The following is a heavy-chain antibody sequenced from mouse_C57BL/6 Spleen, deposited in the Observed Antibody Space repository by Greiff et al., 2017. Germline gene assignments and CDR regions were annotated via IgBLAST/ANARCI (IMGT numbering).Heavy chain of an antibody. D-gene: IGHD1-1*01. J-gene: IGHJ4*01. CDR2: IYPGNSDT. CDR1: GYTFTSYW. CDR3: TRDRYGSSYSYYAMDY. Sequence: EVQGVESGTVLARPGASVKMSCKTSGYTFTSYWMHWVKQRPGQGLEWIGAIYPGNSDTSYNQKFKGKAKLTAVTSASTAYMELSSLTNEDSAVYYCTRDRYGSSYSYYAMDYWGQGTSVTVSS. V-gene: IGHV1-5*01.